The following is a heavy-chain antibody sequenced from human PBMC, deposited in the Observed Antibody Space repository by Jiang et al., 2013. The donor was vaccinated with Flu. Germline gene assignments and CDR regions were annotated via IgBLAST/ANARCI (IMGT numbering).Heavy chain of an antibody. V-gene: IGHV3-9*01. CDR2: ITWNSGTL. Sequence: EVQLVESGGGLVQPGRSLRLSCAASGFRFDDYAMHWVRQAPGKGLEWVSGITWNSGTLGYADSVRGRFTISRDNAKESLFLQMDSLRAEDTAVYYCAKDISVAGVGLDYWGQGTLV. J-gene: IGHJ4*02. CDR3: AKDISVAGVGLDY. D-gene: IGHD6-19*01. CDR1: GFRFDDYA.